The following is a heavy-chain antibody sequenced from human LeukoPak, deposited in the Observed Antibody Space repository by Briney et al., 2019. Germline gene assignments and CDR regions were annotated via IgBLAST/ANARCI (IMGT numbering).Heavy chain of an antibody. D-gene: IGHD2-15*01. Sequence: GVSLRLSCAASGFSVSNSYMIWVRQAPGXGLEGVSVIYSGGSTFYADSVKGRFTISRDNSKNTLYLQMNSLRAEDTAVYYCASDSYSPEYFQHWGQGTLVTVSS. CDR1: GFSVSNSY. V-gene: IGHV3-66*01. CDR3: ASDSYSPEYFQH. CDR2: IYSGGST. J-gene: IGHJ1*01.